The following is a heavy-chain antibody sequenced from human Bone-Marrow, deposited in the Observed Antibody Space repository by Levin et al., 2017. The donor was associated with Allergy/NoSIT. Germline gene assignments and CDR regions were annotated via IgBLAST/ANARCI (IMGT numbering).Heavy chain of an antibody. D-gene: IGHD3-16*01. Sequence: ETLSLTCAASGFTFSSYAMTWVRQAPGKGLEWISGLSGRGETTYYADSVKGRFTISRDNDKNTLFLQMNSLRTEDTALFYCAKWVRGSDGGWFFDFWGRGTLVTVSS. CDR2: LSGRGETT. CDR3: AKWVRGSDGGWFFDF. CDR1: GFTFSSYA. V-gene: IGHV3-23*01. J-gene: IGHJ2*01.